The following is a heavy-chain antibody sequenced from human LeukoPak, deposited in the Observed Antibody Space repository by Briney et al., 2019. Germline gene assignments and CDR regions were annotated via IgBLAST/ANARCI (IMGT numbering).Heavy chain of an antibody. V-gene: IGHV3-53*01. CDR2: IYSGGTT. J-gene: IGHJ4*02. D-gene: IGHD4-23*01. CDR3: ARTVTTVVTRDY. Sequence: GGSLRLSCAASGFNVSNNYMTWARQAPGKGLDWVSLIYSGGTTYYADSVKGRFTISRDNSKNTLYLQMNSLRAEDTAVYYCARTVTTVVTRDYWGQGTLVTVSS. CDR1: GFNVSNNY.